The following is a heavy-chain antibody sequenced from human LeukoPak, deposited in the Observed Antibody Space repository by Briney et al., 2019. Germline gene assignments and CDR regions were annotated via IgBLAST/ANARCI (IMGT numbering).Heavy chain of an antibody. Sequence: YPGRSLRLSCSASGFTFSTYGMHWVRQAPGKGLEWVSYISSSGSTIYYADSVKGRFTISRDNAKNSLYLQMNSLRAEDTAVYYCARAQYSGSHSPFDYWGQGTLVTVSS. J-gene: IGHJ4*02. CDR2: ISSSGSTI. CDR1: GFTFSTYG. V-gene: IGHV3-48*04. CDR3: ARAQYSGSHSPFDY. D-gene: IGHD1-26*01.